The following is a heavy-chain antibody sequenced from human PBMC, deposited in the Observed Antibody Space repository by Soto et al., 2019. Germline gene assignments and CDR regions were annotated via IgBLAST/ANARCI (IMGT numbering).Heavy chain of an antibody. V-gene: IGHV3-30*18. D-gene: IGHD2-15*01. CDR2: ISYDGSNK. CDR1: GFTFSSYG. CDR3: AKDWTHLLYCSGGSCYSSYFDY. J-gene: IGHJ4*02. Sequence: QVQLVESGGGVVQPGRSLRLSCAASGFTFSSYGMHWVRQAPGKGLEWVAVISYDGSNKYYADSVKGRFTISRDNSKNPLYLQMNSLRAEDTAVYYCAKDWTHLLYCSGGSCYSSYFDYWGQGTLVTVSS.